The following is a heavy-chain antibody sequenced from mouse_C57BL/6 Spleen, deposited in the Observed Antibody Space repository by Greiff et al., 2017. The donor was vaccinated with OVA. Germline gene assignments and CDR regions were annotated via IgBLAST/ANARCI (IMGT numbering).Heavy chain of an antibody. CDR1: GFTFSNYW. CDR3: TGSYYGDY. CDR2: IRLKSDNYAT. Sequence: EVKLQESGGGLVQPGGSMKLSCVASGFTFSNYWMNWVRQSPEKGLEWVAQIRLKSDNYATHYAESVKGRFTSSRDDSKSSVYLQMNNLRAEDTGIYYCTGSYYGDYWGQGTTLTVSS. D-gene: IGHD1-1*01. J-gene: IGHJ2*01. V-gene: IGHV6-3*01.